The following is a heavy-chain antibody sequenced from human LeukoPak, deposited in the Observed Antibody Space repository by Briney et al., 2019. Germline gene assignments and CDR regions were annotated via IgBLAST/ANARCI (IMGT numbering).Heavy chain of an antibody. D-gene: IGHD6-19*01. CDR2: IYGSVST. CDR1: GDSPTSQY. V-gene: IGHV4-59*08. CDR3: ARNVGWYAHDI. J-gene: IGHJ4*02. Sequence: PSETLSLTCTVSGDSPTSQYCSWVRQPPGQGREWIGYIYGSVSTNYDPTLKSRVSISEDTSKNHFSLKLTSVTAADTAVYYCARNVGWYAHDIWGQGTLVTVSS.